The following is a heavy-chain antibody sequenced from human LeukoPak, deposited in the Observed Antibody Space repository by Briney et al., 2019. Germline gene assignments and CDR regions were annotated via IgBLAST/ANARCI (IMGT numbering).Heavy chain of an antibody. CDR2: IKQDGSEK. J-gene: IGHJ6*03. CDR1: GFTFSSYW. V-gene: IGHV3-7*01. Sequence: GGSLRLSCAASGFTFSSYWMSWVRQAPGKGLEWVANIKQDGSEKYYVDSVKGRFTISRDNAKNLLYLQMNSLRAEDTAVYYCARHGYYYYMNVWGKGTTVTISS. CDR3: ARHGYYYYMNV.